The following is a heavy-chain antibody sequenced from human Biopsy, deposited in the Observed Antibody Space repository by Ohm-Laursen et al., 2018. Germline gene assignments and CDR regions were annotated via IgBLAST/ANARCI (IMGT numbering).Heavy chain of an antibody. CDR1: GFSLSARGMC. Sequence: TQTLTLTSSFSGFSLSARGMCVSWIRQAPGKALEWLARVDWDDYKDYSASLQTKLSISKDTSNDQVVLTVNNVDPADTATYYCARTPILIVTAGLVYRHRRHLQGMDVWGQGIAVTVS. D-gene: IGHD6-13*01. V-gene: IGHV2-70*11. CDR3: ARTPILIVTAGLVYRHRRHLQGMDV. CDR2: VDWDDYK. J-gene: IGHJ6*02.